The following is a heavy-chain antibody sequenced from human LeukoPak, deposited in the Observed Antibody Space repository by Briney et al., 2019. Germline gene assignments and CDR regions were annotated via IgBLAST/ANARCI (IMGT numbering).Heavy chain of an antibody. CDR2: IRFDGNNK. Sequence: PGGSLRLSCAASGFTFSSYAMSWVRQAPGKGLEWVAFIRFDGNNKYYADSVKGRFTISRDSFRNTLYLQMNSLRAEDTAVYFCAKPEKQSQYYFYYMDVWGKGTTVTISS. J-gene: IGHJ6*03. D-gene: IGHD3-10*01. V-gene: IGHV3-30*02. CDR1: GFTFSSYA. CDR3: AKPEKQSQYYFYYMDV.